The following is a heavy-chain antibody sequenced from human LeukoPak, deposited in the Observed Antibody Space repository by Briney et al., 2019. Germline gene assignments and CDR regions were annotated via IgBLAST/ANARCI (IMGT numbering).Heavy chain of an antibody. CDR2: ISSSGSTI. D-gene: IGHD2-2*02. V-gene: IGHV3-11*04. CDR3: ARVCSSTSCYTENFDY. J-gene: IGHJ4*02. Sequence: GGSLRLSCAASGFTFSDYYMSWIRQAPGKGLEWVSYISSSGSTIYYADSVKGRFTISRDNAKNSLYLQMNSLRAEDTAVYYCARVCSSTSCYTENFDYWGQGTLSPSPQ. CDR1: GFTFSDYY.